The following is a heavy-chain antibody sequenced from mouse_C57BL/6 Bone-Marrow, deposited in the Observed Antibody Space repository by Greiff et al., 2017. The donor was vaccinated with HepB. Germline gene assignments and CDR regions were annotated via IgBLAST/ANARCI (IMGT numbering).Heavy chain of an antibody. Sequence: EVKLMDSGGGLVKPGGSLKLSCAASGFTFSSYTMSWVRQTPEKRLEWVATISGGGGNTYYPDSVKGRFTISRDNAKNTLYLQMSSLRSEDTALYYCARDGYYPYYFDYWGQGTTLTVSS. CDR2: ISGGGGNT. V-gene: IGHV5-9*01. CDR3: ARDGYYPYYFDY. CDR1: GFTFSSYT. J-gene: IGHJ2*01. D-gene: IGHD2-3*01.